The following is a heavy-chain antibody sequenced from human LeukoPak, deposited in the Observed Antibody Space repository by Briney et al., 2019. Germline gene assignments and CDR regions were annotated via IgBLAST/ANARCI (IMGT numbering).Heavy chain of an antibody. CDR1: GDSIGTNYY. CDR3: ARDSSSLSRYYFDY. J-gene: IGHJ4*02. Sequence: SQSLSLTCTVSGDSIGTNYYWSWIRQHPGKGLEWIGYIFYSGETYYNPSLKGRVTISVDTFKNHFSLKVNSVTAADTAVYYCARDSSSLSRYYFDYWGQGTLVTVSS. CDR2: IFYSGET. D-gene: IGHD6-13*01. V-gene: IGHV4-31*03.